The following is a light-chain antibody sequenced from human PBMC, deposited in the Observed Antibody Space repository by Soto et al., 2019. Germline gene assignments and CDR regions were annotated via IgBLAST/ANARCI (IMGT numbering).Light chain of an antibody. Sequence: QSVLTQPPSVSGAPGQRVTISCTGSSSNIGAGYDVHWYQQLPGTAPKLLIYGNSNRPSGVPDRFSGSRSGTSVSLAITGLQAEDEADYYCQSYDSSLNGLFGTGTKLTVL. V-gene: IGLV1-40*01. CDR3: QSYDSSLNGL. J-gene: IGLJ1*01. CDR1: SSNIGAGYD. CDR2: GNS.